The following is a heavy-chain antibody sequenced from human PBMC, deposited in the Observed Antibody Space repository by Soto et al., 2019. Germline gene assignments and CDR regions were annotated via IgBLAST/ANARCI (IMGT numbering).Heavy chain of an antibody. CDR3: ARDRYDFWSGFYYGMDV. J-gene: IGHJ6*02. CDR2: IYYSGST. D-gene: IGHD3-3*01. V-gene: IGHV4-30-4*01. Sequence: KLSLTCTVSGGSIRSGDYYWSWFRQPPGKGLDLILYIYYSGSTYYNPSLKSRVTISVDTSKNQFSLKLSSVTAADTAVYYCARDRYDFWSGFYYGMDVWGQGTTVTVSS. CDR1: GGSIRSGDYY.